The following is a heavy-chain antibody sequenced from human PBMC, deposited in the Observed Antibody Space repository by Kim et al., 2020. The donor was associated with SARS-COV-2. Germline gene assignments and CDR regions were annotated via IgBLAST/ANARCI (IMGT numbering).Heavy chain of an antibody. CDR3: AKHPRGSSWDY. D-gene: IGHD3-16*01. V-gene: IGHV4-39*01. CDR2: IYYSGST. J-gene: IGHJ4*02. Sequence: SETLSLTCTVSGGSISSSSYYWGWIRQPPGKGLEWIGSIYYSGSTYYNPSLKSRVTISVDTSKNQFSLKLSSVTAADTAVYYCAKHPRGSSWDYWGQGTLVTVSS. CDR1: GGSISSSSYY.